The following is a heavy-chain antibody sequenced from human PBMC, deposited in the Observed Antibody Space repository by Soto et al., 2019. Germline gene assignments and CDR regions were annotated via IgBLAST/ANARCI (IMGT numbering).Heavy chain of an antibody. CDR1: DTTHW. V-gene: IGHV5-51*01. CDR2: IYPGDSDT. J-gene: IGHJ4*02. CDR3: ARQIYDSDTGPNFQYYFDS. Sequence: GESLKISCKASDTTHWIGWVRQKPGKGLEWMGIIYPGDSDTKYSPSFQGQVTISVTKSITTVFLQWSSLRASDTAMYYCARQIYDSDTGPNFQYYFDSWGQGTPVTVSS. D-gene: IGHD3-22*01.